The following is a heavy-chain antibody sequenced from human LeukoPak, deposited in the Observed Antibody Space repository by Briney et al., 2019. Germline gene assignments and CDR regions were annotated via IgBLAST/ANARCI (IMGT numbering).Heavy chain of an antibody. CDR2: ISGSGGST. Sequence: PGGXXRLSCAASGCTFSSYAMSWVGQAPGKGVEGVSAISGSGGSTYYADSVKGGLTISRDNSKNTLYMQMKSLRAEDTAVYYCAKDSSSGPFDYWGQGTLVTVSS. CDR1: GCTFSSYA. D-gene: IGHD3-3*01. J-gene: IGHJ4*02. CDR3: AKDSSSGPFDY. V-gene: IGHV3-23*01.